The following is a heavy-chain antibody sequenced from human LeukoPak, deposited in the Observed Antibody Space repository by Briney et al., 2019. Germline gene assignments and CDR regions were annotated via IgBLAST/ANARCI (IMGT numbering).Heavy chain of an antibody. CDR1: AFSLNAYN. CDR2: ISYTGTYI. CDR3: VRDRGTYRPIDY. D-gene: IGHD1-26*01. Sequence: GGSLRLSCAASAFSLNAYNMNWVRQAPGKGLEWVSSISYTGTYIYYADSVKGRFSISRDNAQNSLYLQMNSLRAEDTAIYYCVRDRGTYRPIDYWGQGTLVTVSS. V-gene: IGHV3-21*04. J-gene: IGHJ4*02.